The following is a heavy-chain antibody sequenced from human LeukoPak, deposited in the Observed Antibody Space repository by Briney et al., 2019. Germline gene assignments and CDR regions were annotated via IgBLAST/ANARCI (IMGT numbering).Heavy chain of an antibody. V-gene: IGHV4-59*08. CDR2: IYYTGST. Sequence: PSETLSLTCTVSGDSVRSYYWNWIRRPPGKGLEWIGYIYYTGSTSYNPSLKSRVTISLDTSKSQFSLRLTSVTAADTAVYYCASHGSSGHDPLTWGQGTLVTVSS. CDR3: ASHGSSGHDPLT. D-gene: IGHD5-12*01. J-gene: IGHJ4*01. CDR1: GDSVRSYY.